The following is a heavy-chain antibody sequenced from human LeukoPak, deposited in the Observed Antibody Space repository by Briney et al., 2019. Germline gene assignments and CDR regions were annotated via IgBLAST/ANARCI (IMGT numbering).Heavy chain of an antibody. V-gene: IGHV1-24*01. Sequence: ASVKVSCKVSGYTLTELSMHWVRQAPGKGLEWMGGFDPEDGETIYAQKFQGRVTMTEDTSTDTACMELSSLRSEDTAVYYCATVGIAADRWFDPWGQGTLVTVSS. D-gene: IGHD6-13*01. J-gene: IGHJ5*02. CDR3: ATVGIAADRWFDP. CDR2: FDPEDGET. CDR1: GYTLTELS.